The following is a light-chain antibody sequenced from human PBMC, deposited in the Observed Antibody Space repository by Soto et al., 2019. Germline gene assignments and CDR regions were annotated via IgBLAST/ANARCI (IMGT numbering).Light chain of an antibody. CDR2: DGS. V-gene: IGKV1-5*01. CDR3: QQYNSYSST. J-gene: IGKJ2*01. CDR1: QSISSW. Sequence: DIQMTQSPSTLSASVGDRVTITCRASQSISSWLAWYQQKPGKAPKLLIYDGSSLESGVPSRFSGSGFGTEFTLTISSLQPDDFATYYCQQYNSYSSTFGQGTKLEIK.